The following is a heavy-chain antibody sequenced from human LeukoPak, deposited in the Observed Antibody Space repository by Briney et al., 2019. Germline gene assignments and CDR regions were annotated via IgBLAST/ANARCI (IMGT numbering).Heavy chain of an antibody. D-gene: IGHD1-14*01. CDR2: ISSSSSYI. V-gene: IGHV3-21*01. Sequence: PGGSLRLSCAASGFTFSSYSMNWVRQAPGKGLGWVSSISSSSSYIYYADSVKGRITISRDNAKNSLYLQMNSLRAEDTAVYYCARNNGYYFDYWGQGTLVTVSS. CDR1: GFTFSSYS. CDR3: ARNNGYYFDY. J-gene: IGHJ4*02.